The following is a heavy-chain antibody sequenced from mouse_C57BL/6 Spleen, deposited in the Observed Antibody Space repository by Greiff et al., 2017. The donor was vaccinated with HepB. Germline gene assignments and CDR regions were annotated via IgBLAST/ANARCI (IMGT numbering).Heavy chain of an antibody. V-gene: IGHV1-18*01. CDR3: ARLLTGDYYAMDY. J-gene: IGHJ4*01. D-gene: IGHD4-1*01. Sequence: VHVKQSGPELVKPGASVKIPCKASGYTFTDYNMDWVKQSHGKSLEWIGDINPNNGGTIYNQKFKGKATLTVDKSSSTAYMELRSLTSEDTAVYNCARLLTGDYYAMDYWGQGTSVTVSS. CDR2: INPNNGGT. CDR1: GYTFTDYN.